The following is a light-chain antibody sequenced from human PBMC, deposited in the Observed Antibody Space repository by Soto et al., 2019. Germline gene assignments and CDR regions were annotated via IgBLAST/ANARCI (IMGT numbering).Light chain of an antibody. CDR1: HSVISY. CDR2: GAS. CDR3: HQYGSTPLT. Sequence: ESGLTQSPGTLSLSPGERATLSCRASHSVISYLAWYQPKPGQAPRLLIEGASSRATGIPDRFSGSGSGTDFTLTISRLEPEDFAVYYCHQYGSTPLTFGGGTKVEIK. V-gene: IGKV3-20*01. J-gene: IGKJ4*01.